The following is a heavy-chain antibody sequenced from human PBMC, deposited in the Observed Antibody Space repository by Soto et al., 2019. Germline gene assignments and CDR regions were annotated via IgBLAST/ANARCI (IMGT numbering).Heavy chain of an antibody. D-gene: IGHD5-12*01. V-gene: IGHV3-30*18. CDR1: GFTFSSYG. J-gene: IGHJ3*01. Sequence: QVQLVESGGGVVQPGRSLRLSCAASGFTFSSYGMHWVRQAPGKGLEWVAVISYDGRNKYYEDSVKGLLTISRDNSKNPLYLQMNRLRVDDTAVYYCPHDNGRGFDWLRVGDAPDLWGQGTLVTVSS. CDR2: ISYDGRNK. CDR3: PHDNGRGFDWLRVGDAPDL.